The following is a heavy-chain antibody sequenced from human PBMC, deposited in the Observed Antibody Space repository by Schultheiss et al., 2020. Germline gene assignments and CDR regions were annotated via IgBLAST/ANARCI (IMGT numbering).Heavy chain of an antibody. CDR2: MSSDGGNM. Sequence: GGSLRLSCAASGFTFSYYAMHWLRQAPGKGLELVAVMSSDGGNMDYADSVKGRFTISRDNSKNTLYLQMNSLRAEDTAVYYCARDGPGWELLFDYWGQGILVTVSS. V-gene: IGHV3-30-3*01. D-gene: IGHD1-26*01. CDR3: ARDGPGWELLFDY. CDR1: GFTFSYYA. J-gene: IGHJ4*02.